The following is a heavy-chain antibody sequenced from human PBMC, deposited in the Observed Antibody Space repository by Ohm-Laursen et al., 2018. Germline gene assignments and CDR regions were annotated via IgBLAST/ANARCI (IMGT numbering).Heavy chain of an antibody. Sequence: SQTLSLTCTVSGGSTSSYFWSWIRQPAGKGLEWIGRFYASGSTDYNPSLKGRVTMSVDTSKNQISLKLTSVTAADTAVYYCARVRDKITIFGVAYRYWGQGTLVTVSS. D-gene: IGHD3-3*01. CDR1: GGSTSSYF. J-gene: IGHJ4*02. CDR3: ARVRDKITIFGVAYRY. V-gene: IGHV4-4*07. CDR2: FYASGST.